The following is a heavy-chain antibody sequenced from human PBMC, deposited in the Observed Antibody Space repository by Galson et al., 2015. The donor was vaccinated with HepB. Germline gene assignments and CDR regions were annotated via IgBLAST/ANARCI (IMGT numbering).Heavy chain of an antibody. Sequence: SVKVSCKASGGTFSSYTISWVRQAPGQGLEWMGRIIPILGIANYAQKFQGRVTITADKSTSTAYMELSSLRSEDTAVYYCATPPMTTVTGYGMDVWGQGTTVTVSS. CDR1: GGTFSSYT. CDR3: ATPPMTTVTGYGMDV. J-gene: IGHJ6*02. D-gene: IGHD4-17*01. CDR2: IIPILGIA. V-gene: IGHV1-69*02.